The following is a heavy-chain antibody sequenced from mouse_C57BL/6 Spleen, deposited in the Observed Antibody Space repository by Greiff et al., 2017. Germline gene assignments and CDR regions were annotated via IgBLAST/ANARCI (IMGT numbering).Heavy chain of an antibody. Sequence: VQLKQPGAELVKPGASVKMSCKASGYTFTSYWITWVKQRPGQGLEWIGDIYPGSGSTNYNEKFKSKATLTVDTSSSTAYMQLSSLTSEDSAVYYCARGGMVTTKDYWGQGTTLTVSS. CDR3: ARGGMVTTKDY. CDR2: IYPGSGST. V-gene: IGHV1-55*01. J-gene: IGHJ2*01. D-gene: IGHD2-2*01. CDR1: GYTFTSYW.